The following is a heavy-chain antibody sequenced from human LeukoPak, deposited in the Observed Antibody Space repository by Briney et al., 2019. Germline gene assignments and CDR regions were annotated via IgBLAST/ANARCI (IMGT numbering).Heavy chain of an antibody. CDR2: MNPNSGNT. CDR1: GYTFTSYD. D-gene: IGHD3-22*01. CDR3: ARDGHRMYYYDTSAYRFDY. J-gene: IGHJ4*02. V-gene: IGHV1-8*01. Sequence: ASVKVSCKASGYTFTSYDINWVRQATGQGLEWMGWMNPNSGNTGYAQKFQGRVTMTRNTSISTAYMELSSLRSDDTAVYYCARDGHRMYYYDTSAYRFDYWGQGTLVTVSS.